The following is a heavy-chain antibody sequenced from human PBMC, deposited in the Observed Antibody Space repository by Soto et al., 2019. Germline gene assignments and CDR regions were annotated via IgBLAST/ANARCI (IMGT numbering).Heavy chain of an antibody. Sequence: PGGSLRLSCAASGSTFRSYWMSWVRQAPGKGLEWVANMNQDGSEKYFVGSVKGRFTISRDNAKSSLYLQMNSLRAEDTAVYYCAREKSYGDSFDYWGQGTLVTVSS. CDR2: MNQDGSEK. J-gene: IGHJ4*02. CDR3: AREKSYGDSFDY. D-gene: IGHD4-17*01. V-gene: IGHV3-7*01. CDR1: GSTFRSYW.